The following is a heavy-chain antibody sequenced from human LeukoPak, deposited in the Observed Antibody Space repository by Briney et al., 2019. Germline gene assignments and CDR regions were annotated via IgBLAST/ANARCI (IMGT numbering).Heavy chain of an antibody. D-gene: IGHD3-10*01. Sequence: ASVKVSCKASGYTFTGYYMHWVRQAPGQGLEWMGRINPNSGGTNYAQKFQGRVTMTRDTSISTAYMELSRLRSDDTAVYYCAREDGSGNFCFDYWGQGTLVTVSS. CDR3: AREDGSGNFCFDY. CDR1: GYTFTGYY. J-gene: IGHJ4*02. V-gene: IGHV1-2*06. CDR2: INPNSGGT.